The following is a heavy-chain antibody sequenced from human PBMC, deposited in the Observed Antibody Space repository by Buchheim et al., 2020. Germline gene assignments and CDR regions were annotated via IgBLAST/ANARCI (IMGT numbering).Heavy chain of an antibody. CDR3: AREGANSWYRLEGWFDP. CDR2: ISTSNGNT. J-gene: IGHJ5*02. CDR1: GYTFTNFG. D-gene: IGHD6-13*01. Sequence: QVQLVQSGAEVKRPGTSVRVSCKASGYTFTNFGISWVRQAPGQGLEWMGWISTSNGNTKYGQKVQGRVTMTTDTSTSTAFMELRSLRSEDTAVYYCAREGANSWYRLEGWFDPWGQGTL. V-gene: IGHV1-18*01.